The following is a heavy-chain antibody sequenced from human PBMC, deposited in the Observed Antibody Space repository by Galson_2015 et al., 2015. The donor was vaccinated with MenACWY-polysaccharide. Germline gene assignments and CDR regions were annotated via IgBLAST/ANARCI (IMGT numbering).Heavy chain of an antibody. Sequence: ETLSLTCTVSGGSITSYYWSWIRQPPGKGLEWIGYIYYSGSTNYNPSLKSRVTISVDTSKNQFSLKLSSVTAADTAVYYCARFPRSSSSVDYWGQGTLVTVSS. J-gene: IGHJ4*02. CDR3: ARFPRSSSSVDY. CDR1: GGSITSYY. CDR2: IYYSGST. V-gene: IGHV4-59*01. D-gene: IGHD6-6*01.